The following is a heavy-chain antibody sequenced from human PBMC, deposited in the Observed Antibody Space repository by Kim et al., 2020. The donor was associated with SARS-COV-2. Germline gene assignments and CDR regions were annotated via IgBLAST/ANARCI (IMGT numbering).Heavy chain of an antibody. J-gene: IGHJ4*02. CDR2: IYYSGST. D-gene: IGHD6-19*01. V-gene: IGHV4-39*01. CDR3: ARHVSPEAVAGIKYFDY. Sequence: SETLSLTCTVSGGSISSSSYYWGWIRQPPGKGLEWIGSIYYSGSTYYNPSLKSRVTISVDTSKNQFSLKLSSVTAADTAVYYCARHVSPEAVAGIKYFDYWGQGTLVTVSS. CDR1: GGSISSSSYY.